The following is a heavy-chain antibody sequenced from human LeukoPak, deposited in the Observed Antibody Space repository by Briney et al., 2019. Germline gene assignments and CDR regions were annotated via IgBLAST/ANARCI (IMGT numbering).Heavy chain of an antibody. J-gene: IGHJ6*03. V-gene: IGHV4-39*01. D-gene: IGHD2-2*01. Sequence: SETLSLTCTVSGGSISSSSYYWGWIRQPPGKGLEWIVSIYYSGSTYYNPSLKSRVTISVKKSKNQFSLILSSVTAADTAVSYCARHLGYCSSTSCYGEYYYYYMDVWGKGTTVTVSS. CDR2: IYYSGST. CDR1: GGSISSSSYY. CDR3: ARHLGYCSSTSCYGEYYYYYMDV.